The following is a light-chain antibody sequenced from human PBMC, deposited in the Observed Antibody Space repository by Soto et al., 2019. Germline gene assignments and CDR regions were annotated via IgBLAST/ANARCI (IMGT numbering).Light chain of an antibody. CDR2: EVS. CDR1: QSLLNSNGKTY. V-gene: IGKV2D-29*02. Sequence: IVMTQTPLSLSVTPGQPASISCKSSQSLLNSNGKTYLCWYLQKPGQSPQLLIYEVSKRFSGVPDRFSGSGSGTDFTLRISRVETEDVGVYHCMQGEQLPPTFGQGTKVEIK. CDR3: MQGEQLPPT. J-gene: IGKJ2*01.